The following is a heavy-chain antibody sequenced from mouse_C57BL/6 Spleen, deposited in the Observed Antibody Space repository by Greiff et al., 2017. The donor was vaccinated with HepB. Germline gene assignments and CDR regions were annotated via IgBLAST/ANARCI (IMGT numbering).Heavy chain of an antibody. D-gene: IGHD1-1*01. CDR1: GYTFTDYY. V-gene: IGHV1-19*01. CDR3: ARNLDGSGAY. J-gene: IGHJ3*01. Sequence: EVQLQESGPVLVKPGASVKMSCKASGYTFTDYYMNWVKQSHGKSLEWIGVINPYNGGTSYNQKFKGKATLTVDKSSSTAYMELNSLTSEDSAVYYCARNLDGSGAYWGQGTLVTVSA. CDR2: INPYNGGT.